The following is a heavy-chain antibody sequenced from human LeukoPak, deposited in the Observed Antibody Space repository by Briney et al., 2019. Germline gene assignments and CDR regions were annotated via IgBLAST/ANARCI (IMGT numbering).Heavy chain of an antibody. CDR1: GGTFSSYA. J-gene: IGHJ4*02. Sequence: GSSVKVSCKASGGTFSSYAISWVRQAPGQGLEWMGGIIPIFGTANYAQKFQGRVTITTDESTGTAYMELSSLRSEDTAVYYCATVEWDTPHAYFDYWGQGTLVTVSS. D-gene: IGHD3-3*01. CDR3: ATVEWDTPHAYFDY. V-gene: IGHV1-69*05. CDR2: IIPIFGTA.